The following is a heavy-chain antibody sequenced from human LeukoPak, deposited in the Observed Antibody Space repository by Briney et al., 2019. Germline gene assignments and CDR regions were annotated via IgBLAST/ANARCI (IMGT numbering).Heavy chain of an antibody. CDR3: AKVGAVAAVEN. J-gene: IGHJ4*02. V-gene: IGHV3-66*01. D-gene: IGHD6-19*01. CDR1: GFTVSSKY. CDR2: MYTGETT. Sequence: GGSLRLSCAASGFTVSSKYMSCVRQSPGKGLECGSVMYTGETTYYADSVKGRFTISRDNSKNTLYLQMDGLRVEDTAVYYCAKVGAVAAVENWGQGTLVTVSS.